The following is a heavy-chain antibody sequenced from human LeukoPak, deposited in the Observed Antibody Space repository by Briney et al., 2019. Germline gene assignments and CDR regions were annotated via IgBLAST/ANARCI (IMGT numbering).Heavy chain of an antibody. CDR3: ARDLSPIYDSSGYGMDV. J-gene: IGHJ6*02. V-gene: IGHV4-38-2*02. CDR1: GYSISSGYY. D-gene: IGHD3-22*01. Sequence: PSETLSLTCTVSGYSISSGYYWGWIRQPPGKGLEWIGYIYHSGSTYYNPSLKSRVTISVDRSKNQFSLKLSSVTAADTAVYYCARDLSPIYDSSGYGMDVWGQGTTVTVSS. CDR2: IYHSGST.